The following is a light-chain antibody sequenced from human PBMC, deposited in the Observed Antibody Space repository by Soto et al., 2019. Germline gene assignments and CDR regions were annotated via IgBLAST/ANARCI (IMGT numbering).Light chain of an antibody. CDR2: AAS. CDR1: QNINTY. V-gene: IGKV1-39*01. Sequence: DIQMTQSPSSLSASVGDRVTITCRASQNINTYLNWYQQKPGKAPKLLIFAASSLQSGVPSRFXXSGSRTDFTLTISSLQPEDFATYYCQQSSTAPFTFGPGTKVDIK. J-gene: IGKJ3*01. CDR3: QQSSTAPFT.